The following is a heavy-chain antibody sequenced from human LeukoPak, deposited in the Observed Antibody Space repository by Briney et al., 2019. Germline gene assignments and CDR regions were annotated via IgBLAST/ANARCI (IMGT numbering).Heavy chain of an antibody. J-gene: IGHJ4*02. CDR1: SGSIFSSNW. D-gene: IGHD2-2*01. V-gene: IGHV4-4*02. CDR3: ARSPTKRVPEDY. Sequence: SGTLSLTCAVSSGSIFSSNWWSWVRQPPGKGLEWIGQIFHSGSTSYSPSLKSRVTISVDKSKNQFSLRLTSVTAADTAVYYCARSPTKRVPEDYWGQGTLVTVSS. CDR2: IFHSGST.